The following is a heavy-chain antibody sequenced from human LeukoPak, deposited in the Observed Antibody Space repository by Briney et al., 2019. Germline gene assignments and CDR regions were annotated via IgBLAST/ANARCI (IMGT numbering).Heavy chain of an antibody. CDR1: GGTFSSYA. CDR2: IIPIFGTA. CDR3: ARDQTTRIAARPSGFDP. D-gene: IGHD6-6*01. J-gene: IGHJ5*02. Sequence: SVKVSCKASGGTFSSYAISWVRQAPGQGLEWMGGIIPIFGTANYAQKFQGRVTITTDESTSTAYMELSSLRSEDTAVYYCARDQTTRIAARPSGFDPWGQGTLVTVSS. V-gene: IGHV1-69*05.